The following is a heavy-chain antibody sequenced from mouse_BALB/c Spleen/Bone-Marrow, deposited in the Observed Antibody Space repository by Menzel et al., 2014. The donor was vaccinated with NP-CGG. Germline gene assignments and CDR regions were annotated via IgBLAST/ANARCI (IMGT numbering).Heavy chain of an antibody. D-gene: IGHD2-3*01. CDR3: ARGDGYYGGAMDY. CDR2: ISYDGSN. CDR1: GYSITSGYY. J-gene: IGHJ4*01. Sequence: ESGPGLVKPSQSLSLTYSVTGYSITSGYYWNWIRQFPGNKLEWMGYISYDGSNNYNPSLKNRISITRDTSKNQFFLKLNSVTTEDTATDYCARGDGYYGGAMDYWGQGTSVTVSS. V-gene: IGHV3-6*02.